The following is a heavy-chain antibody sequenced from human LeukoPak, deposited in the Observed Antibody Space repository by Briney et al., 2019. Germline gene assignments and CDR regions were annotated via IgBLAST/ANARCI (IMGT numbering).Heavy chain of an antibody. CDR3: ARFYYDSSGYYYVAY. D-gene: IGHD3-22*01. CDR2: INHSGST. V-gene: IGHV4-34*01. J-gene: IGHJ4*02. Sequence: SETLSLTCAVYGGSFSGYYWSWIRQPPGKGLEWIGEINHSGSTNYNPSLKSRVTISVDTSKNQFSLKLSSVTAADTAVYYCARFYYDSSGYYYVAYWGQGTLVTVS. CDR1: GGSFSGYY.